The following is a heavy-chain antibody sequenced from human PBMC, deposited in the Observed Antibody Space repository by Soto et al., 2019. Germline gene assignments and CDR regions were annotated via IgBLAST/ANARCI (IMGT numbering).Heavy chain of an antibody. V-gene: IGHV1-18*01. D-gene: IGHD6-13*01. Sequence: QVKLVQSGAEVKKPGASVKVSCKASGYTFTSYGISWVRQAPGQGLEWMGWISAYNGNTNYAQKLQGRVTMATDTSTSRAYMELRSMISDDTAVYYCARVNSSIDYWYFDLWGRGTMVTVSS. CDR2: ISAYNGNT. CDR3: ARVNSSIDYWYFDL. J-gene: IGHJ2*01. CDR1: GYTFTSYG.